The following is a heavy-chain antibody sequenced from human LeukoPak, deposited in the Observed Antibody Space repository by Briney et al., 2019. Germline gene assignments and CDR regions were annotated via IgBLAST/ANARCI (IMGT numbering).Heavy chain of an antibody. CDR3: AKDSRITIFGVVIAYYFDY. Sequence: PGGSLRLSCAASGFTFSGYAMSWVRQAPGKGLEWVSAISGSGGSTYYADSVKGRLTISRDNSKNTLYLQMNSLRAEDTAVYYCAKDSRITIFGVVIAYYFDYWGQGTLVTVSS. CDR2: ISGSGGST. J-gene: IGHJ4*02. V-gene: IGHV3-23*01. CDR1: GFTFSGYA. D-gene: IGHD3-3*01.